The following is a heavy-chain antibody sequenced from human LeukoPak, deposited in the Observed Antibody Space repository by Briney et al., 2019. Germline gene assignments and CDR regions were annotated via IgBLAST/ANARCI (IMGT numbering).Heavy chain of an antibody. CDR3: AREGGTYVLDAFDI. V-gene: IGHV3-48*03. CDR1: GFTFSRYE. Sequence: GGSLRLSCAASGFTFSRYEMNWVRQAPGKGLEWVSYISSSSSTIYYADSVKGRFTISRDNAKNSLYLQMNGLRAEDTAVYYCAREGGTYVLDAFDIWGQGTTVTVSS. CDR2: ISSSSSTI. D-gene: IGHD1-26*01. J-gene: IGHJ3*02.